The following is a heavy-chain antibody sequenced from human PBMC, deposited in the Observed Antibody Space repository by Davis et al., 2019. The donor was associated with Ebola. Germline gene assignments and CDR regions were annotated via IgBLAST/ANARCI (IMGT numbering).Heavy chain of an antibody. CDR1: GFTFRNYE. CDR3: VPGTWI. J-gene: IGHJ4*02. D-gene: IGHD5-18*01. Sequence: GGSLKISCVASGFTFRNYEMNWVRQAPGKGLEWVAYISPNATITQYASTVKGRFTISRDDAKNLMSLQMTSLRVEDTAVYHCVPGTWIRGQGTLVTVSS. CDR2: ISPNATIT. V-gene: IGHV3-48*03.